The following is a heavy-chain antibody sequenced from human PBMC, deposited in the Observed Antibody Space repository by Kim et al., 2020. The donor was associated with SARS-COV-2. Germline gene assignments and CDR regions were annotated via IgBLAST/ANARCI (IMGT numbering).Heavy chain of an antibody. V-gene: IGHV3-48*03. CDR1: GFTFSSYE. CDR3: ARDYILTGYPVPSDAFDI. D-gene: IGHD3-9*01. J-gene: IGHJ3*02. Sequence: GGSLRLSCAASGFTFSSYEMNWVRQAPGKGLEWVSYISSSGSTIYYADSVKGRFTISRDNAKNSLYLQMNSLRAEDTAVYYCARDYILTGYPVPSDAFDIWGQGKMVTVSS. CDR2: ISSSGSTI.